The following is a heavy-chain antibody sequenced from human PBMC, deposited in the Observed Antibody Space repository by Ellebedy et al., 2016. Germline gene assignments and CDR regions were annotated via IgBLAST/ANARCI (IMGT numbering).Heavy chain of an antibody. D-gene: IGHD3-3*01. CDR2: INPNSGRT. V-gene: IGHV1-2*02. CDR1: GYSFIDYY. CDR3: ASDLEDDSDFWSGNLYY. J-gene: IGHJ4*02. Sequence: ASVKVSXXASGYSFIDYYMYWVRQAPGQGLQWMGWINPNSGRTNFAQKFQDRVTMTRDTSITTAYMDLNRLTSDDTAIYYCASDLEDDSDFWSGNLYYWGQGTLVTVSS.